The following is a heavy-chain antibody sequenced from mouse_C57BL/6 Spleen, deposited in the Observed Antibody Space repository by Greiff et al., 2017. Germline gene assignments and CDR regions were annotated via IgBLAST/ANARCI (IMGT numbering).Heavy chain of an antibody. CDR2: IRLKSDNYAT. V-gene: IGHV6-3*01. CDR3: TGVGYALYYYAMYY. D-gene: IGHD2-2*01. CDR1: GFTFSNYW. J-gene: IGHJ4*01. Sequence: EVMLVESGGGLVQPGGSMKLSCVASGFTFSNYWMNWVRQSPEKGLEWVAQIRLKSDNYATHYAESVKGRFTITRDDSKRSVYLQMNNLRAEDTGIYYCTGVGYALYYYAMYYWGQGTSVTVSS.